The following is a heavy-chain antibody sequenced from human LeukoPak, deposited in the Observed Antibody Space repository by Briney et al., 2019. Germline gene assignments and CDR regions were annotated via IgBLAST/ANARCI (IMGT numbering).Heavy chain of an antibody. Sequence: GGSLRLSCAASGFTFSSYSMNWVRQAPGEGREWVSSIISSSSYIYYADSLKGRFTLSLDNAKKSLYLHMNTLRAEDTAVYYCGRIAVAGTDDYWGQGTLVTVSS. CDR1: GFTFSSYS. V-gene: IGHV3-21*01. J-gene: IGHJ4*02. CDR3: GRIAVAGTDDY. D-gene: IGHD6-19*01. CDR2: IISSSSYI.